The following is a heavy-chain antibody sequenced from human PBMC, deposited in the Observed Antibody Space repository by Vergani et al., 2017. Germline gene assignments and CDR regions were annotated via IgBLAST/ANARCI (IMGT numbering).Heavy chain of an antibody. Sequence: QVQLVESGGGVVQPGRSLRLSCAASGFTFSSYGMHWVRQAPGKGLEWVAVISYDGSNKYYADSVKGRFTISRDNSKNTLYLQMNSLRAEDTAVYYCAREEAVAGESSFYYYYGMDVWGQGTTVTVSS. CDR1: GFTFSSYG. J-gene: IGHJ6*02. CDR3: AREEAVAGESSFYYYYGMDV. CDR2: ISYDGSNK. D-gene: IGHD6-19*01. V-gene: IGHV3-30*03.